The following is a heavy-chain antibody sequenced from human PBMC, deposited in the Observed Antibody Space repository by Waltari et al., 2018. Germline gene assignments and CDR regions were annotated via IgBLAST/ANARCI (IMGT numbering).Heavy chain of an antibody. CDR1: GGSISSSSYY. CDR3: GIAVAGYYFDY. V-gene: IGHV4-39*01. D-gene: IGHD6-19*01. J-gene: IGHJ4*02. Sequence: QLQLQESGPGLVKPSETLSLTCTVSGGSISSSSYYWGWIRQPPGKGLEWIGSIYYSGSTYYHPSLKSRVTISVDTSKNQFSLKLSSVTAADTAVYFCGIAVAGYYFDYWGQGTLVTVSS. CDR2: IYYSGST.